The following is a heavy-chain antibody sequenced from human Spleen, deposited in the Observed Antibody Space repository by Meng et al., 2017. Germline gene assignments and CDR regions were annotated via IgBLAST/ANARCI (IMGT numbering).Heavy chain of an antibody. J-gene: IGHJ4*02. CDR2: INHSGST. CDR3: ARGPTTMAHDFDY. V-gene: IGHV4-34*01. D-gene: IGHD4-11*01. CDR1: GGSFSDYY. Sequence: QVRLQQWGAGLLNPSETRSPTGVVFGGSFSDYYGSWIRQPPGKGLEWIGEINHSGSTNYNPSLENRATISVDTSQNNLSLKLSSVTAADSAVYYCARGPTTMAHDFDYWGQGTLVTVSS.